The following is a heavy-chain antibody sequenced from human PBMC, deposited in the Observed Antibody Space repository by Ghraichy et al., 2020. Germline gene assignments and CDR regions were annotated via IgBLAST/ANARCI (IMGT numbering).Heavy chain of an antibody. CDR2: VNHDGVST. J-gene: IGHJ3*01. CDR1: GFVFSAYW. D-gene: IGHD1-14*01. Sequence: GGSLRLSCAASGFVFSAYWMHWVRQAPGKGLVWVSRVNHDGVSTIYADSVKGRFTISRDNAKDTLYLHLDSLRAEDTAVYFCASGGFNHCFDLWGQGTMVTVS. CDR3: ASGGFNHCFDL. V-gene: IGHV3-74*01.